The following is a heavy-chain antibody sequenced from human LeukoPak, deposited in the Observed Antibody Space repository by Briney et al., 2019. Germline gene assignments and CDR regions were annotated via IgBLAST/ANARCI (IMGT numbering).Heavy chain of an antibody. D-gene: IGHD3-10*01. V-gene: IGHV4-34*01. CDR3: ARRLLWRYFDY. CDR1: GGSFSGYY. CDR2: INHSGST. Sequence: SETLSLTCAVYGGSFSGYYWSWIRQPPGKGLEWIGEINHSGSTNYNPSLKSRVTISVDTSKNQFSLKPSSVTAADTAVYYCARRLLWRYFDYWGQGTLVTVSS. J-gene: IGHJ4*02.